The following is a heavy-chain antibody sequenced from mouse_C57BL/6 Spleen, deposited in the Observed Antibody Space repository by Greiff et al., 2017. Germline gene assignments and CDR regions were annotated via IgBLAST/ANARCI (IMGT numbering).Heavy chain of an antibody. CDR3: ARPYYGSSYGYWYFDG. V-gene: IGHV5-16*01. J-gene: IGHJ1*03. CDR1: GFTFSDYY. CDR2: INYDGSNT. Sequence: EVQLVESGGGLVQPGSSMKLSCTASGFTFSDYYMAWVRQVPEKGLEWVAIINYDGSNTYYLDSFKSSFIISGDNAKNILYLQMSSLKSEDTATYYCARPYYGSSYGYWYFDGWGTGTTVTVSS. D-gene: IGHD1-1*01.